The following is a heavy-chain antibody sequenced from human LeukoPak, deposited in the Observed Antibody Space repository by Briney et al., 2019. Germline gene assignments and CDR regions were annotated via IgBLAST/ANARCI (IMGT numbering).Heavy chain of an antibody. CDR2: TYYRSTCN. J-gene: IGHJ5*02. D-gene: IGHD2-2*01. CDR1: GDSVSSNSVT. Sequence: SQTLSLTCAISGDSVSSNSVTWNWIRQSPSRGLEWLGRTYYRSTCNDYAVSVRGRITVNPDTSKNQFSLHLNSVTPEDTAVYYCARRLTQYDCFDPWGQGILVTVSS. CDR3: ARRLTQYDCFDP. V-gene: IGHV6-1*01.